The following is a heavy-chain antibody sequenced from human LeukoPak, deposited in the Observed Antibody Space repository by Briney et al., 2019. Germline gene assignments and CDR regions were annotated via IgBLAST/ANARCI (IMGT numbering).Heavy chain of an antibody. CDR1: GFTFSSYA. Sequence: GGSLRLSCAASGFTFSSYAMSWVRQAPGKGLEWVSAISGSGGSTYYADSVKGRFTISRDNSKNTLYLQMNSLRAEGTAVYYCARGVPGIAVAAAGTYYFDYWGQGTLVTVSS. D-gene: IGHD6-19*01. V-gene: IGHV3-23*01. CDR3: ARGVPGIAVAAAGTYYFDY. J-gene: IGHJ4*02. CDR2: ISGSGGST.